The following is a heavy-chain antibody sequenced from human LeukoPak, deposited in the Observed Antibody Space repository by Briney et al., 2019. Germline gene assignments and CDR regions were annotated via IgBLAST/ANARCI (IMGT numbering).Heavy chain of an antibody. CDR3: GKDSGYSFGYGIDY. V-gene: IGHV3-48*01. CDR2: ISSSSSTI. CDR1: GFTFSSYS. Sequence: GGSLRLSCAASGFTFSSYSMNWVRQAPGKGLEWVSYISSSSSTIYYADSVKGRFTISRDNSKNTMYLQMTSLRAEDTAVYYCGKDSGYSFGYGIDYWGRGTLVTVSS. J-gene: IGHJ4*02. D-gene: IGHD5-18*01.